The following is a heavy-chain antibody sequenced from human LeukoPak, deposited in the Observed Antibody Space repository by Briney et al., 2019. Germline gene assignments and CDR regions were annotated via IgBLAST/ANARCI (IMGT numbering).Heavy chain of an antibody. CDR3: ASGTVSGRDGLFGAFDI. Sequence: ASVKVSCKASGYTFSSYAISWVRQAPGQGLEWMGSFIPIFDTSNYTQRFQGRVTISADEFTTTSYMELSSLRSEDTAVYYCASGTVSGRDGLFGAFDIWGQGTMVTVSS. D-gene: IGHD1-1*01. V-gene: IGHV1-69*15. CDR1: GYTFSSYA. J-gene: IGHJ3*02. CDR2: FIPIFDTS.